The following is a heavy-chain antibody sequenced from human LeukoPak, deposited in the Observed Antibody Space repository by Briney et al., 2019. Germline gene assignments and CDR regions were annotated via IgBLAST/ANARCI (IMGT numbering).Heavy chain of an antibody. Sequence: PSETLSLTCAVYGGSFSGYYWSWIRQPPGKGLEWIGEINHSGSTNYNPSLKSRVTISVDTSKNQFSLKLSSVTAADMAVYYCARGYPSLGYCSSTSCYLFDYWGQGTLVTVSS. J-gene: IGHJ4*02. CDR3: ARGYPSLGYCSSTSCYLFDY. CDR1: GGSFSGYY. CDR2: INHSGST. V-gene: IGHV4-34*01. D-gene: IGHD2-2*01.